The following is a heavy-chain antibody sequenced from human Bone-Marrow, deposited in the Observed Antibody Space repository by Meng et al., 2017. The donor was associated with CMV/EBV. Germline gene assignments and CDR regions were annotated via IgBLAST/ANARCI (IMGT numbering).Heavy chain of an antibody. J-gene: IGHJ6*02. CDR1: GYTFTSYD. CDR3: ARGRIRYCSSTSCSHYYGMDV. CDR2: MNPNSGNT. V-gene: IGHV1-8*01. Sequence: ASVKVSCKASGYTFTSYDINWVRQATGQGLEWMGWMNPNSGNTGYAQKLQGRVTMTTDTSTSTAYMELRSLRSDDTAVYYCARGRIRYCSSTSCSHYYGMDVWGQGTTATVSS. D-gene: IGHD2-2*01.